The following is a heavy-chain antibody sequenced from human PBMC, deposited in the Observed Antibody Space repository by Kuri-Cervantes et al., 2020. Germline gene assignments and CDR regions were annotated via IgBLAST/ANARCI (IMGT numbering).Heavy chain of an antibody. Sequence: ASVKVSCKASGYTFTSFDINWMRRATGQGLEWMGWMNPHSGHTGYAQNFQGRVTMTRNTSISTAYMEVSSLRSEDTAVYYCALEGGDSDAFDIWGQGTMVTVSS. CDR3: ALEGGDSDAFDI. D-gene: IGHD4-17*01. V-gene: IGHV1-8*01. CDR2: MNPHSGHT. J-gene: IGHJ3*02. CDR1: GYTFTSFD.